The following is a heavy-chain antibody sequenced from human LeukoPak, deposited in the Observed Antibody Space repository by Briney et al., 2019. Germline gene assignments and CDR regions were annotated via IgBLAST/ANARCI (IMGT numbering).Heavy chain of an antibody. CDR3: AKDSSAYYYYMDV. CDR2: ISWNSGSI. J-gene: IGHJ6*03. D-gene: IGHD3-10*01. CDR1: GFTFDDYA. V-gene: IGHV3-9*01. Sequence: GGSLRLSCAASGFTFDDYAMHWVRQAPGKGLEWVSGISWNSGSIGYADSVKGRFTISRDNAKNSLYLQMNSLRAEDTALYYCAKDSSAYYYYMDVCGKGNTVTVSS.